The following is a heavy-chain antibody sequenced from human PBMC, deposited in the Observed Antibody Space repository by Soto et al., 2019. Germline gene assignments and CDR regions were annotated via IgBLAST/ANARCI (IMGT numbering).Heavy chain of an antibody. V-gene: IGHV4-39*01. CDR2: IYYSGST. J-gene: IGHJ6*03. CDR1: GGSISSSSYY. Sequence: QLQLQESGPGLVKPSETLSPTCTVSGGSISSSSYYWGWIRQPPGKGLEWIGSIYYSGSTYYNPSLKSRVTISVDTSKNQFSLNLSSVTAADTAVYCSIAADYYYYYMDVWGKGTTVTVSS. D-gene: IGHD6-13*01. CDR3: IAADYYYYYMDV.